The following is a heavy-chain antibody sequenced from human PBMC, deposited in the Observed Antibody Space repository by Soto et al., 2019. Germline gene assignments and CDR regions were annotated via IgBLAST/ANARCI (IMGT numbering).Heavy chain of an antibody. J-gene: IGHJ4*02. Sequence: ATVKVSCKASGYTFTSYYMHWVRQAPGQGLEWMGIINPSGGSTSYAQKFQGRVTMTRDTSTSTVYMELSSLRSEDTAVHYCARVVVVAGTYDYWGQGTLVTVS. V-gene: IGHV1-46*03. CDR3: ARVVVVAGTYDY. CDR1: GYTFTSYY. CDR2: INPSGGST. D-gene: IGHD2-15*01.